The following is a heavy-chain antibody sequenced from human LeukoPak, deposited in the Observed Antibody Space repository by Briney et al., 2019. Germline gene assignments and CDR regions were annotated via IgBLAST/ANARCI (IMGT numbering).Heavy chain of an antibody. D-gene: IGHD3-16*01. CDR1: GFTFSSYE. Sequence: GGSLRLSCAASGFTFSSYELNWVRQTPGKGLEWVSYISSSGSSTYYADSVKGRLTISRDNSKNTLSLQMNSLRADDTAVYYCARGGPPRDAFDIWGQGTMVTVSS. CDR2: ISSSGSST. J-gene: IGHJ3*02. CDR3: ARGGPPRDAFDI. V-gene: IGHV3-48*03.